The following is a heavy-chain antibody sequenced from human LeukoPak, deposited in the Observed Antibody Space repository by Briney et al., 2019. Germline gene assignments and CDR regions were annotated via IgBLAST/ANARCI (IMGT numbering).Heavy chain of an antibody. V-gene: IGHV4-34*01. Sequence: SETLSLTCAVYGGSFSGYYWSWIRQPPGKGLEWIGEINHSGSTNYNPSLKSRVTISVDTSKNQFSLKLSSVTAADTAVYYCARVRITVFGVVQNWFDPWGQGTLVTVSS. J-gene: IGHJ5*02. CDR1: GGSFSGYY. D-gene: IGHD3-3*01. CDR3: ARVRITVFGVVQNWFDP. CDR2: INHSGST.